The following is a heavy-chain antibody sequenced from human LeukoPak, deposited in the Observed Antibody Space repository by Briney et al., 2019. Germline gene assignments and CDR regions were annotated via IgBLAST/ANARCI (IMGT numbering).Heavy chain of an antibody. D-gene: IGHD3/OR15-3a*01. CDR3: ARGYWTGYHHLDY. Sequence: ASVKVSCKASGYTFTGYYMHWVRQAPGQGLEWMGWINPNSGGTNYAQKFQGRVTMTRDTSISTAYMELSRLRSDDTAVYYCARGYWTGYHHLDYWGQRTLVTVSS. CDR1: GYTFTGYY. CDR2: INPNSGGT. J-gene: IGHJ4*02. V-gene: IGHV1-2*02.